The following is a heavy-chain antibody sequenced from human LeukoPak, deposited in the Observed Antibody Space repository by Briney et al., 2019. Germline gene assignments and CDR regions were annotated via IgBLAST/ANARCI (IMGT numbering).Heavy chain of an antibody. J-gene: IGHJ4*02. V-gene: IGHV1-8*03. Sequence: ASVKVSCKASGYTFTSYDINWVRQATGQGLEWMGWMNPNSGNTGYAQKFQGRVTITRNTSISTAYMELSSLRSEDTAVYYCARGRAPWFGELYLLDYWGQGTLVTVSS. CDR2: MNPNSGNT. CDR1: GYTFTSYD. CDR3: ARGRAPWFGELYLLDY. D-gene: IGHD3-10*01.